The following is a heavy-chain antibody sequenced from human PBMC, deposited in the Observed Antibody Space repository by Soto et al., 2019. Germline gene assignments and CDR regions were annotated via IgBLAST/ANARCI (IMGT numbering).Heavy chain of an antibody. CDR3: ARDGRQPVPTDY. J-gene: IGHJ4*02. D-gene: IGHD6-6*01. CDR2: ISSSSSYI. V-gene: IGHV3-21*01. Sequence: PGGSLRLSCAASGFTFSSYSMNLVRQAPGKGWEWVSSISSSSSYIYYVDSVKGRFTISRDNAKNSLYLQMNSLRVEDTAVYYCARDGRQPVPTDYWGQGTLVTVST. CDR1: GFTFSSYS.